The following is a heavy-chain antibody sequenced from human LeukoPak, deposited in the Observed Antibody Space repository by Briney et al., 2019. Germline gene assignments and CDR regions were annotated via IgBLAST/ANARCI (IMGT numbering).Heavy chain of an antibody. D-gene: IGHD4-17*01. Sequence: GGPLRLPCAASGFTFSSYAMSWVRQVPGKGLEWVGRIKSKSAGGTTDYPALVKGRFIISRDDSKNMLYLQMNSLKIEDTAVYYCTTDLGDYGDYIRAWGQGTLVTVSS. CDR2: IKSKSAGGTT. CDR3: TTDLGDYGDYIRA. CDR1: GFTFSSYA. V-gene: IGHV3-15*01. J-gene: IGHJ4*02.